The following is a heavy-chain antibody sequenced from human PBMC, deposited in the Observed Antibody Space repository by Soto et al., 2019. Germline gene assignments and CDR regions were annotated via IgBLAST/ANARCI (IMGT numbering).Heavy chain of an antibody. V-gene: IGHV1-18*01. CDR1: GYTFTSYG. D-gene: IGHD4-17*01. CDR2: ISAYNGNT. J-gene: IGHJ6*03. CDR3: ARTRSYGDYSFYYYYMDV. Sequence: ASVKVSCKASGYTFTSYGISWVRQAPGQGLEWMGWISAYNGNTNYAQKLQGRVTMTTDTSTSTAYMELRSLRSDDTAVYYCARTRSYGDYSFYYYYMDVWGKGTTVTV.